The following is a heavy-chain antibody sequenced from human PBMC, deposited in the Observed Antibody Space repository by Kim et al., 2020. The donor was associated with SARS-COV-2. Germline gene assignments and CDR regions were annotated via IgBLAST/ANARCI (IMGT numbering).Heavy chain of an antibody. CDR2: SGNKPSGYTT. V-gene: IGHV3-72*01. D-gene: IGHD3-10*01. Sequence: GGSLRLSCAASGFTFSDYNMEWVRQAPGKGLEWVGRSGNKPSGYTTEYAASVKGRFTFSRHDSENSVHLQMNSLKTEDTAVYFCGRLLRSIDYWGQGTLVTVSS. J-gene: IGHJ4*02. CDR3: GRLLRSIDY. CDR1: GFTFSDYN.